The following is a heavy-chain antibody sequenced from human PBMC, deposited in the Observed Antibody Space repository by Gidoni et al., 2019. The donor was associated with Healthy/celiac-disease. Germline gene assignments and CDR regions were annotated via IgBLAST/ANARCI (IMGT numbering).Heavy chain of an antibody. J-gene: IGHJ4*02. CDR3: AKASIAAAGGSDY. D-gene: IGHD6-13*01. CDR2: ISYDGSNK. Sequence: QVQLVESGGGVVQPGRSLRLSCSASGFTFSSYGMHWVRQAPGKGLEWVAVISYDGSNKYYADSVKGRFTISRDNSKNTLYLQMNSLRAEDTAVYYCAKASIAAAGGSDYWGQGTLVTVSS. CDR1: GFTFSSYG. V-gene: IGHV3-30*18.